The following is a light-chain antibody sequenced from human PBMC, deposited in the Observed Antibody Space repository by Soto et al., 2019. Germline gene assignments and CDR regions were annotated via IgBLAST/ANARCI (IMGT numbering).Light chain of an antibody. CDR1: QSVSSGY. CDR2: GAS. V-gene: IGKV3-20*01. J-gene: IGKJ2*01. Sequence: EIVLTQSPGTLYLSPGERATLSCRASQSVSSGYLAWYQQKPGQAPRLLLFGASNRTTGVPDRFSGSGSGTDFTLTISRLEPEDFAVYSCQQYGSSPYTFVPGTKLEI. CDR3: QQYGSSPYT.